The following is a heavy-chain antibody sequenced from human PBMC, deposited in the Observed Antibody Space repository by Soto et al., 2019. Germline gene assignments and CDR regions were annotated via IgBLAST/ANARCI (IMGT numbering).Heavy chain of an antibody. CDR2: IKHSGST. J-gene: IGHJ6*02. D-gene: IGHD3-3*01. CDR3: ARGVPFGHYSMDV. V-gene: IGHV4-34*01. Sequence: PSETLSLTCAVYEGSFTGFHWTWIRRPPGKGLEWIGEIKHSGSTNYNPSLTRRVTISVDTSKNQFSLKLNSVTAADTAVYYCARGVPFGHYSMDVWGQGTTVTDS. CDR1: EGSFTGFH.